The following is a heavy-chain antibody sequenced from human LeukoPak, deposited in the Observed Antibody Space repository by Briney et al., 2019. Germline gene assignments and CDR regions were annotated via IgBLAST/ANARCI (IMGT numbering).Heavy chain of an antibody. J-gene: IGHJ3*02. V-gene: IGHV3-23*01. D-gene: IGHD6-13*01. CDR1: GFTFSNYA. CDR2: ISGSGGDT. CDR3: ARAIIAAAGDAFDI. Sequence: GGSLRLSCAASGFTFSNYAMTWVRQAPGKGLEWVSAISGSGGDTYYADSTKGRFTISRDNAKNSLYLQMNSLRAEDTAVYYCARAIIAAAGDAFDIWGQGTMVTVSS.